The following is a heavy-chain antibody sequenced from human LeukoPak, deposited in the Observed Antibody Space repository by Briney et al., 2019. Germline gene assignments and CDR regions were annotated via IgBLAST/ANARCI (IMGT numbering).Heavy chain of an antibody. J-gene: IGHJ3*02. CDR2: IKRDGSQE. CDR1: GFSFSSYW. Sequence: HSGGSLRLSCAASGFSFSSYWMTWVRQAPGKGLEWVANIKRDGSQEHYVDSVKGRFTISRDNTKSSLYQQMNSLRAEDTAVYYCARDSSPQSGVYYFDAFDMWGQGTMVTVSS. V-gene: IGHV3-7*01. D-gene: IGHD3-22*01. CDR3: ARDSSPQSGVYYFDAFDM.